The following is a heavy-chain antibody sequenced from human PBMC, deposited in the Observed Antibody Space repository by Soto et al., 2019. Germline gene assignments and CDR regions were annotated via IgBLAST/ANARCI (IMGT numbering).Heavy chain of an antibody. CDR1: GGSFSCYY. Sequence: SETLSLTCAVSGGSFSCYYWTWIRQIPGKGLERIGEINQSAKTKYNPSLMSRVTMSVYTSRNQFSLKLRSVTAADTAVYYCARPSYALNWDFHYGMQVWGQGTSVTVSS. J-gene: IGHJ6*02. D-gene: IGHD2-2*01. CDR2: INQSAKT. CDR3: ARPSYALNWDFHYGMQV. V-gene: IGHV4-34*01.